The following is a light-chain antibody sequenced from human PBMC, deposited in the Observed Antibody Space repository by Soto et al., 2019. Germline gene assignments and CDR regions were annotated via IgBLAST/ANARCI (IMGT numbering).Light chain of an antibody. CDR1: QSISISY. CDR3: QHYGSSPF. Sequence: EIVLTQSPGTLSLSPGERATLSCRASQSISISYLAWYQQKPGQAPRLLIYGASSRATGLPDRFSGSGSGTDFNLTINRLEPEDFAVYYCQHYGSSPFFGQGTKLELK. V-gene: IGKV3-20*01. J-gene: IGKJ2*01. CDR2: GAS.